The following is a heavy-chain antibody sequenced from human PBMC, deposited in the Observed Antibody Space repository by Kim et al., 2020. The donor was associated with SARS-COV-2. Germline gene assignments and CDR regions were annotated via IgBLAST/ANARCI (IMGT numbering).Heavy chain of an antibody. CDR1: GFTFGDYA. V-gene: IGHV3-9*01. CDR2: ISWNSGSI. Sequence: GGSLRLSCAASGFTFGDYAMHWVRQAPGKGLEWVSGISWNSGSIGYADSVKGRFTISRDNAKNSLYLQMNSLRAEDTALYYCAKDRPWLQEYWFDPWGQGTLVTVSS. D-gene: IGHD6-19*01. CDR3: AKDRPWLQEYWFDP. J-gene: IGHJ5*02.